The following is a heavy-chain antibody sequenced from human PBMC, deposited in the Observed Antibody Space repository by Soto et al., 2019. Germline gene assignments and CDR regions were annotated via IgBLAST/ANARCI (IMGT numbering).Heavy chain of an antibody. Sequence: SETLSLTCTVSGGSISSYYWSCIRHPPGRGLEWIGYIYYSGSTNYNPSLKSRVTISVDTSKNQFSLKLSSVTAADTAVYYCARDSSSWYNWFDPWGQGTLVTVSS. CDR1: GGSISSYY. V-gene: IGHV4-59*01. D-gene: IGHD6-13*01. CDR3: ARDSSSWYNWFDP. J-gene: IGHJ5*02. CDR2: IYYSGST.